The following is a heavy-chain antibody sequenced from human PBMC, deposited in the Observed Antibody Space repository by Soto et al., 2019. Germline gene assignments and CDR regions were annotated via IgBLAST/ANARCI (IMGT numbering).Heavy chain of an antibody. J-gene: IGHJ3*02. CDR3: ARQAVVDTAPFAFDI. D-gene: IGHD5-18*01. CDR2: IDPSDSYT. Sequence: PGESLKISCKGSGYSFTSYWISWVRQMPGKGLEWMGRIDPSDSYTNYSPSFQGNVTISADKSISTASLQWSSLKASDPAMYYCARQAVVDTAPFAFDIWGQGTMVTVSS. V-gene: IGHV5-10-1*01. CDR1: GYSFTSYW.